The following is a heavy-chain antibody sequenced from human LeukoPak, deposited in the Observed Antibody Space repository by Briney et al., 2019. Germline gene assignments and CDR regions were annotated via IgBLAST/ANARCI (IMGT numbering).Heavy chain of an antibody. V-gene: IGHV1-18*01. CDR3: AREEMATMPGDY. D-gene: IGHD5-24*01. J-gene: IGHJ4*02. CDR1: GYTITSYG. CDR2: ISAYNGNT. Sequence: ASVKVSCKASGYTITSYGISWVRQAPGQGLEWMGWISAYNGNTNYAQKLQGRVTMTTDTSTSTAYMELRSLRSDDTAVYYCAREEMATMPGDYWGQGTLVTVSS.